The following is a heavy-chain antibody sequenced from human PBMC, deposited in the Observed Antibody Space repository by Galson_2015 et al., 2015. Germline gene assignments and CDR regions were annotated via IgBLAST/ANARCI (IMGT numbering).Heavy chain of an antibody. CDR1: GFTFSSHG. D-gene: IGHD6-6*01. Sequence: LRLSCAASGFTFSSHGMHWVRQAPGKGLGWVALIWYDAWGVGSNRYYADSVKGRFTISQDNSKNTLYLQMNSLRVDDTAVYYCARLGAGRPSSSYYYMDAWGKGTTVTVSS. CDR2: IWYDAWGVGSNR. V-gene: IGHV3-33*01. CDR3: ARLGAGRPSSSYYYMDA. J-gene: IGHJ6*03.